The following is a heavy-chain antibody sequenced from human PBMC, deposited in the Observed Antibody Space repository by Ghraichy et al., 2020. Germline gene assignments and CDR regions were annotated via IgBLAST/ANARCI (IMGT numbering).Heavy chain of an antibody. CDR2: INHSGST. CDR1: GGSFSGYY. J-gene: IGHJ4*02. CDR3: ARAKRWLPREFDY. V-gene: IGHV4-34*01. D-gene: IGHD5-24*01. Sequence: SETLSLTCAVYGGSFSGYYWSWIRQPPGKGLEWIGEINHSGSTNYNPSLKSRVTISVDTSKNQFSLKLSSVTAADTAVYYCARAKRWLPREFDYWGQGTLVTVSS.